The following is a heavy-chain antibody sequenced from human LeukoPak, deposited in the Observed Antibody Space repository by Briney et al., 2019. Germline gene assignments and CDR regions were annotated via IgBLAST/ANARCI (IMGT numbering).Heavy chain of an antibody. Sequence: SEILSLTCTVPGGSISSYYWSWVRQPPGKGLEWIGYIYYSGGTNYNPSLKSRVTISVDTSKNQFSLKLSSVTAADTAVYYCARVVRRDGYKNLDYWGQGTLVTVSS. CDR3: ARVVRRDGYKNLDY. V-gene: IGHV4-59*12. J-gene: IGHJ4*02. D-gene: IGHD5-24*01. CDR1: GGSISSYY. CDR2: IYYSGGT.